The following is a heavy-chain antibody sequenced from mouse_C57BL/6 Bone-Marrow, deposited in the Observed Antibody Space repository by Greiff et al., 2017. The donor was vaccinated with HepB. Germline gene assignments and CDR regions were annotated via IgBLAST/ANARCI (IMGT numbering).Heavy chain of an antibody. CDR1: GFTFSSYT. D-gene: IGHD2-3*01. J-gene: IGHJ2*01. CDR2: ISGGGGNT. CDR3: AGDGYYPCYFDY. V-gene: IGHV5-9*01. Sequence: EVMLVESGGGLVKPGGSLKLSCAASGFTFSSYTMSWVRQTPEKRLEWVATISGGGGNTYYPDSVKGRFTISRDNAKNTLYLQMSSLRSEDTALYYGAGDGYYPCYFDYWGQGTALTVSS.